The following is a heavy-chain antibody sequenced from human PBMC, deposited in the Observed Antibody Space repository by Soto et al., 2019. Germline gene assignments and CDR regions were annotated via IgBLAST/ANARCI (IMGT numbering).Heavy chain of an antibody. CDR2: IDWADDK. V-gene: IGHV2-70*01. J-gene: IGHJ4*02. Sequence: GSGPTLVNPTQTLTLTCTYSEFSLTTSGMCVSWIRQPPGKALEWLALIDWADDKYYSTSLKTRLTISKDTSKNQVVLTMTNMDPVDTATYYCAPISSGYYQPRGLFDYWGQGTLVTVSS. CDR1: EFSLTTSGMC. CDR3: APISSGYYQPRGLFDY. D-gene: IGHD3-22*01.